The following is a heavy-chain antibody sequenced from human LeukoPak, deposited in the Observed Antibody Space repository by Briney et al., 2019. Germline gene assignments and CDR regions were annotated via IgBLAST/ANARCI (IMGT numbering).Heavy chain of an antibody. J-gene: IGHJ6*02. CDR1: GYTFTSYD. CDR2: MYPNSGNT. CDR3: ARVNDFWSGYYLYYYYYGMDV. Sequence: GASVKVSCKASGYTFTSYDINWVRQATGQGLEWMGWMYPNSGNTGYAQKFQGRVTMTRNTSISTAYMELSSLRSEDTAVYYCARVNDFWSGYYLYYYYYGMDVWGQGTTVTVSS. V-gene: IGHV1-8*01. D-gene: IGHD3-3*01.